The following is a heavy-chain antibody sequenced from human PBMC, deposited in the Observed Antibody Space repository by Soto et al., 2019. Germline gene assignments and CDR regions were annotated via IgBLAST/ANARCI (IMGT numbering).Heavy chain of an antibody. J-gene: IGHJ4*02. CDR2: ISYDGSEK. Sequence: QVQLVESGGGVVQSGKSLRLSCAASGFTFRNYAMHWVRQAPGKGLEWVAVISYDGSEKFYAASVEGRFAISRDKSGNTVYLQMNSLRVEDTAVYYCARAHYYLWSGTRDYFDYWGQGALVTVSS. CDR3: ARAHYYLWSGTRDYFDY. V-gene: IGHV3-30*03. D-gene: IGHD3-3*01. CDR1: GFTFRNYA.